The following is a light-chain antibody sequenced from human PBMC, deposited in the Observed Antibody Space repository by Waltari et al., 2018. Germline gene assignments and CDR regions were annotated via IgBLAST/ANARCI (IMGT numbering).Light chain of an antibody. CDR2: GNT. V-gene: IGLV1-40*01. J-gene: IGLJ3*02. CDR1: SSNIGAGFD. CDR3: QSYDGSLSGSRV. Sequence: QSVLTQPPSVSGAPGQRVTISCTGSSSNIGAGFDVHWYQQLPRTAPKLLIYGNTNRPSVFPARFSGSKSGTSAALAITGLQAEDEADYYCQSYDGSLSGSRVFGGGTKVTVL.